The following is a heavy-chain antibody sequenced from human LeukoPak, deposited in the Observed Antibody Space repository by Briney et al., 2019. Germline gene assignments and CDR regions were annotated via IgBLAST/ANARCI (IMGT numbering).Heavy chain of an antibody. CDR2: IYTSGST. V-gene: IGHV4-4*07. D-gene: IGHD5-24*01. CDR1: GGSISSYY. CDR3: ARVSRRDGYNSHYYYYYMDV. J-gene: IGHJ6*03. Sequence: PSETLSLTCTVSGGSISSYYWSWIRQPAGKGLEWIGHIYTSGSTNYNPSLKSRVTMSVDTSKNQFSLKLSSVTAADTAVYYCARVSRRDGYNSHYYYYYMDVWGKGTTVTVSS.